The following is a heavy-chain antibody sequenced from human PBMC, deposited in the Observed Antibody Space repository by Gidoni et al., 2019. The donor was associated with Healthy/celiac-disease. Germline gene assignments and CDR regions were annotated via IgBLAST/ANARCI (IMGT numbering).Heavy chain of an antibody. CDR1: GFPFSSYD. V-gene: IGHV3-13*01. CDR2: IGTAGDT. CDR3: ARLAPYYDFWSGYPYYMDV. Sequence: EVQLVESGGGLVQPGGSLRLSCAASGFPFSSYDLHWVRQATGKGLEWVSAIGTAGDTYYPGSVKGRFTISRENAKNSLYLQMNSLRAEDTAVYYCARLAPYYDFWSGYPYYMDVWGKGTTVTVSS. J-gene: IGHJ6*03. D-gene: IGHD3-3*01.